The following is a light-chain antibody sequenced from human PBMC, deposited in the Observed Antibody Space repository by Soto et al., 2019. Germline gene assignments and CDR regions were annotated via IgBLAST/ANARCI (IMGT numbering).Light chain of an antibody. V-gene: IGLV1-40*01. CDR3: QSYDNSLSVYV. Sequence: ALTQPPSVSGAPGQRVTISCTGSSSNIGAHYDVHWYQQLPGTAPKLLIYGNSNRPSGVPDRFSGSKSGTSASLAITGLQAEDEADYYCQSYDNSLSVYVFGTGTKVTVL. CDR1: SSNIGAHYD. J-gene: IGLJ1*01. CDR2: GNS.